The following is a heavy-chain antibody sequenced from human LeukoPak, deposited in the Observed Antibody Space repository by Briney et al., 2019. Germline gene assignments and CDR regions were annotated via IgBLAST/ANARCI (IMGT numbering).Heavy chain of an antibody. CDR3: AGGDRNGWYFDY. J-gene: IGHJ4*02. Sequence: PGGSLRLSCAASGFMFDDHGMSWVRHVAGKGLEWVAGINWNGGSTGYADSVKGRFTISRDNAKNSLYLQMNSLRAEDTALYYCAGGDRNGWYFDYWRQGILGTVPS. D-gene: IGHD6-19*01. CDR1: GFMFDDHG. V-gene: IGHV3-20*04. CDR2: INWNGGST.